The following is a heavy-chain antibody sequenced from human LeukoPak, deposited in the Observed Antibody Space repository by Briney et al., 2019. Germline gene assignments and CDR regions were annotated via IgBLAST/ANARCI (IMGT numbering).Heavy chain of an antibody. Sequence: GALRLSCAVSGFVFTDYGMSWVRQAPGKGLEWVSGINSNGVSTGYADSVKGRFTISRDNAKNSLYLQMNNLRAEDTALYHCARDFGSITNTIGRFWGQGSLVTVSS. D-gene: IGHD1-26*01. CDR1: GFVFTDYG. CDR3: ARDFGSITNTIGRF. CDR2: INSNGVST. V-gene: IGHV3-20*01. J-gene: IGHJ4*02.